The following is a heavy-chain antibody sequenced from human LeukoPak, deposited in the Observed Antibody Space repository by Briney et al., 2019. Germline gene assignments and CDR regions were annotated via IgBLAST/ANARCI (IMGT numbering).Heavy chain of an antibody. CDR1: GGSFSGYY. CDR3: ARVKRTYDYVWGSYRPRGDFDY. J-gene: IGHJ4*02. D-gene: IGHD3-16*02. CDR2: INHSGST. V-gene: IGHV4-34*01. Sequence: SEALSLTCAVYGGSFSGYYWSWIRQPPGKGLEWIGEINHSGSTNYNPSLKSRVTISVDTSKNQFSLKLSSVTAADTAVYYCARVKRTYDYVWGSYRPRGDFDYWGQGTLVTVSS.